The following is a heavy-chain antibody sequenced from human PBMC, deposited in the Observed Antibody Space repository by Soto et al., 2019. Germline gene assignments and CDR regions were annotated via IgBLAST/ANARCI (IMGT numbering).Heavy chain of an antibody. CDR1: GFSLSTSGMC. D-gene: IGHD2-15*01. V-gene: IGHV2-70*17. J-gene: IGHJ6*02. CDR2: IDWDDDK. Sequence: GSGPTLVNPTQTLTLTCTFSGFSLSTSGMCVSWIRQPPGKALEWLARIDWDDDKFYSTSLKTRLTISKDTSKNQVVLTMTNIDPVDTATYYCARDLVVVAATNYYYYGMDVWGQGTTVTVSS. CDR3: ARDLVVVAATNYYYYGMDV.